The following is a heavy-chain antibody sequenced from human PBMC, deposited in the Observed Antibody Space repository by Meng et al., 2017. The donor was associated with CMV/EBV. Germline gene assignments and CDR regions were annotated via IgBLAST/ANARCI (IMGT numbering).Heavy chain of an antibody. CDR3: ARDCSSTSCYRRGNNYYGMDV. Sequence: SVKVSCKASVYTFTRYGISWVRQAPGQGLEWMGWISGYNGNTDYAQKLQGRVTVTTDTSTGTAYMELRSLRSDDTAVYYCARDCSSTSCYRRGNNYYGMDVWGQGTTVTVSS. V-gene: IGHV1-18*01. CDR1: VYTFTRYG. J-gene: IGHJ6*02. CDR2: ISGYNGNT. D-gene: IGHD2-2*01.